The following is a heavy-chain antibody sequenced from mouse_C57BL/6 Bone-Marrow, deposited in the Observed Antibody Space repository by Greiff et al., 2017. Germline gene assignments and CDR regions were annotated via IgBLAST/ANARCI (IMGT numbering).Heavy chain of an antibody. CDR1: GYSITSGYY. Sequence: DVHLVESGPGLVKPSQSLSLTCSVTGYSITSGYYWNWIRQFPGNKLEWMGYISYDGSNNYNPSLKNRISITRDTSKNQFFLKLNSVTTEDTATYYCAREGYRRLDYWGQGTTRTVSS. J-gene: IGHJ2*01. D-gene: IGHD3-1*01. CDR2: ISYDGSN. CDR3: AREGYRRLDY. V-gene: IGHV3-6*01.